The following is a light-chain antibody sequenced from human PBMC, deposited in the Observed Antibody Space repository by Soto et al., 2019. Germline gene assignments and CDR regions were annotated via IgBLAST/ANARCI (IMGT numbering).Light chain of an antibody. V-gene: IGKV4-1*01. CDR3: QQYYSTLPIT. J-gene: IGKJ5*01. Sequence: DIVMTQSPNSLAVSLVESATIHFKSSQSVCHSSNNKNYLAWYQQKPGQPPKLLIYWSSTRESGVPDRFSGSGSGTDFTLTINNLQADDVAIYYCQQYYSTLPITFGQGTRLEIK. CDR2: WSS. CDR1: QSVCHSSNNKNY.